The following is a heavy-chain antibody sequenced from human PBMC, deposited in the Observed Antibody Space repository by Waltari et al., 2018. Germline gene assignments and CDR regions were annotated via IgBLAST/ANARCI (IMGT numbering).Heavy chain of an antibody. Sequence: QVQLQQWGAGLLKPSETLSLTCTVPGGSFSAHNWTWIRQSPGKGLEWIGEVTRGGSTNYNPSVKSRVTISLDTSKNQFSLKMNSLTAADTAVYYCARGGDCGGDCVLGHWGQGTLVTVSS. V-gene: IGHV4-34*01. CDR1: GGSFSAHN. CDR3: ARGGDCGGDCVLGH. CDR2: VTRGGST. D-gene: IGHD2-21*02. J-gene: IGHJ4*02.